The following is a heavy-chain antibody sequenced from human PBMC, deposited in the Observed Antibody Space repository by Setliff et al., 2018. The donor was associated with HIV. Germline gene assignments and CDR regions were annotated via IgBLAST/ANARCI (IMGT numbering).Heavy chain of an antibody. J-gene: IGHJ4*02. D-gene: IGHD2-15*01. CDR1: GFTFDDHD. Sequence: GGSLRLSCTASGFTFDDHDMSWVRQAPGKGLEWVGLMRTEAYGGTTEYAASVKGRFIISRDNSKNIAYLQMNSLQTEDTAIYYCTRESGGKIDYWGQGTLVTVSS. V-gene: IGHV3-49*04. CDR2: MRTEAYGGTT. CDR3: TRESGGKIDY.